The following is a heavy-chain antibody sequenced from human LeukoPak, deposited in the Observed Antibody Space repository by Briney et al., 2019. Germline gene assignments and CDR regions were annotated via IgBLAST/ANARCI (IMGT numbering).Heavy chain of an antibody. CDR2: ISGSGGST. V-gene: IGHV3-23*01. Sequence: GGSLRLSCAASGFTFSSYAMSWVRQAPGKGLEWVSAISGSGGSTYYADSVKGRFTISRDNSKNTPYLQMNSLRAEDTAVYYCAKDGDYDFWSGPIDAFDIWGQGTMVTVSS. CDR3: AKDGDYDFWSGPIDAFDI. CDR1: GFTFSSYA. D-gene: IGHD3-3*01. J-gene: IGHJ3*02.